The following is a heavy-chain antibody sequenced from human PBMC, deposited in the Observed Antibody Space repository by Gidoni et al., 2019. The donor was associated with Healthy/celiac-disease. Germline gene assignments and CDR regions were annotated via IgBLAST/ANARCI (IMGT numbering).Heavy chain of an antibody. CDR1: GFTFTSYW. CDR3: GTPDSYGSKLGPSPFEY. J-gene: IGHJ4*02. CDR2: IKQEGSEK. V-gene: IGHV3-7*02. Sequence: EVQLVESGGGFVQPGGSLSLSCAASGFTFTSYWMSWVRKGPGKGLEWVDKIKQEGSEKYYVDYVKGRFTIYRDNAKNSLYLQMNSRRAEDTAVYYCGTPDSYGSKLGPSPFEYWGQGNLVTVSS. D-gene: IGHD5-18*01.